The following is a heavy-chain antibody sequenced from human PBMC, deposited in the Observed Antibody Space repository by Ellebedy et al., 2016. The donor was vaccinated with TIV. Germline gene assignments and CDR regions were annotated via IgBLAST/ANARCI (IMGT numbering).Heavy chain of an antibody. CDR1: GYMFASYW. Sequence: GESLKISXQAFGYMFASYWIGWVRQMPGKGLEWMGSLYPGDSDPRYGPSFQGQVIISGDKYINTAYLQWSSLKPSDTAMYYCVTTVETVDYWGQGALVTVSS. D-gene: IGHD4-23*01. CDR2: LYPGDSDP. V-gene: IGHV5-51*01. CDR3: VTTVETVDY. J-gene: IGHJ4*02.